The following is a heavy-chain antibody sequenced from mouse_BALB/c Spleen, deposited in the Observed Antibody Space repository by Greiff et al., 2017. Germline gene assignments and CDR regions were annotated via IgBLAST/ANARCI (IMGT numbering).Heavy chain of an antibody. V-gene: IGHV1-18*01. J-gene: IGHJ4*01. CDR1: GYTFTDYN. CDR3: ARHGYVLYYYAMDY. CDR2: INPNNGGT. D-gene: IGHD2-2*01. Sequence: VQLQQSGPELVKPGASVKIPCKASGYTFTDYNMDWVKQSHGKSLEWIGDINPNNGGTIYNQKFKGKATLTVDKSSSTAYMELRSLTSEDTAVYYCARHGYVLYYYAMDYWGQGTSVTVSS.